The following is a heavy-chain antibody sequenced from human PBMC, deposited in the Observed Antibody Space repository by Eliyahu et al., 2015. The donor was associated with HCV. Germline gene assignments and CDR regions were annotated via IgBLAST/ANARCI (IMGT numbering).Heavy chain of an antibody. D-gene: IGHD3-10*01. V-gene: IGHV3-15*01. CDR2: IKSKTDGGTT. CDR3: TTGAPGGFDYYLDV. Sequence: EVQLVESGGGLVKPGGSXSLSCAASGXTFXQARVXLGPPGAXXKGLEWIGRIKSKTDGGTTDYAAPVKGRFTISRDDSKSTLYLQMNSLKTEDTAVYYCTTGAPGGFDYYLDVWGQGTTVTVSS. CDR1: GXTFXQAR. J-gene: IGHJ6*03.